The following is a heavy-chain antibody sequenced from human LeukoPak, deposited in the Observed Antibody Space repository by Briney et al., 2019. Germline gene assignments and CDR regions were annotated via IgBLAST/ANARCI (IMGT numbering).Heavy chain of an antibody. J-gene: IGHJ4*02. CDR3: ARSHSSSSVEIDY. D-gene: IGHD6-6*01. CDR2: IYYSGTT. CDR1: GGSISSYY. Sequence: PSETLSLTCSVSGGSISSYYWIWIRQPPGKGLEWIGYIYYSGTTNYNPSLKSRVTISVDTSKNQFSLKLSSVTAADTAVYYCARSHSSSSVEIDYWGQGTLVTVSS. V-gene: IGHV4-59*08.